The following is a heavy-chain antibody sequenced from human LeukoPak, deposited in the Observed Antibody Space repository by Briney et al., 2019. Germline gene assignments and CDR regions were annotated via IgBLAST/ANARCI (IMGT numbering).Heavy chain of an antibody. CDR3: TTDPPYYYDSSGYYYDYFDY. CDR1: GFTFNTYW. V-gene: IGHV3-15*01. Sequence: GRSLRLSCTASGFTFNTYWMNWARHAPRRWREWVGRIKSKTDGWTSDYPAHVKGRFTISRDDSKNTLYLQMNCLRTEDTAVYYCTTDPPYYYDSSGYYYDYFDYWGQGTLVTVSS. J-gene: IGHJ4*02. D-gene: IGHD3-22*01. CDR2: IKSKTDGWTS.